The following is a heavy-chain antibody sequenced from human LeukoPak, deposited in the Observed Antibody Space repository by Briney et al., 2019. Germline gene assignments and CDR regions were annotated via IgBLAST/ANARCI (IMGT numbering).Heavy chain of an antibody. V-gene: IGHV3-30*03. Sequence: PGRSLRLSCAASGFTFSSFGMHWVRQAPGKGLEWVAVISYDGSNKYYADSVKGRFTISRDNSKNTLYLQMNSLTAGDTAVYYCARDRIAAGRTGYFDYWGQGTLVTVSS. CDR2: ISYDGSNK. J-gene: IGHJ4*02. CDR1: GFTFSSFG. CDR3: ARDRIAAGRTGYFDY. D-gene: IGHD6-13*01.